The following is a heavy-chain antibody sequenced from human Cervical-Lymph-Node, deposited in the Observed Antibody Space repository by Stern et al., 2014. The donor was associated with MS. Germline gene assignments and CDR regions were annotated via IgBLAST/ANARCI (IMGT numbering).Heavy chain of an antibody. D-gene: IGHD6-19*01. CDR2: IIPIFGKE. J-gene: IGHJ6*02. Sequence: QVQLMQSGAEVKKPGSSVKASCKASRGPFSSYAISWVRQAPGQGLEWMGVIIPIFGKEKYAKKSQGRVTMTADESTSTAYMELSSLRSEDTAVYYCARELVAVAGPTGPNYYCGMDVWGQGTTVTVSS. V-gene: IGHV1-69*01. CDR1: RGPFSSYA. CDR3: ARELVAVAGPTGPNYYCGMDV.